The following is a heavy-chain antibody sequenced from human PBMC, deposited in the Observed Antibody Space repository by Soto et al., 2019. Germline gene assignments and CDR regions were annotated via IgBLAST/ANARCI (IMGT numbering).Heavy chain of an antibody. CDR3: ARGGDYYDSSGYHGSAFDI. Sequence: QVQLVQSGAEVKKPGSSVKVSCKASGGTFSSYAISWVRQAPGQGLEWMGGIIPIFGTANYAQKFQGRVTITADESTSTAYMELSSLRSEETAVYYCARGGDYYDSSGYHGSAFDIWGQGTMVTVSS. CDR1: GGTFSSYA. CDR2: IIPIFGTA. D-gene: IGHD3-22*01. J-gene: IGHJ3*02. V-gene: IGHV1-69*01.